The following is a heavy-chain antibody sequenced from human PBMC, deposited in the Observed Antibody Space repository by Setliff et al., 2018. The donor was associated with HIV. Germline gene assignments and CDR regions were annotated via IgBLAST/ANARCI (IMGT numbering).Heavy chain of an antibody. CDR2: INPKSGAT. D-gene: IGHD2-2*01. J-gene: IGHJ4*02. CDR1: GYSFTGHY. Sequence: ASVKVSCKASGYSFTGHYVNWVRQAPGQGLEWMGRINPKSGATNLAQKFQGRVTLTRDTSVTTVYMELTSLRSDDTAVYYCARKDGVGYCDSNSCYGIGPIDFWGQGSLVTVSS. CDR3: ARKDGVGYCDSNSCYGIGPIDF. V-gene: IGHV1-2*06.